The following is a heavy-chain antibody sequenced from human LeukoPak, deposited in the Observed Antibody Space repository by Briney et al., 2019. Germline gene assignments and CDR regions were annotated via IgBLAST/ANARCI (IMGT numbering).Heavy chain of an antibody. D-gene: IGHD6-13*01. CDR3: AKDLRGEDHSSWFSD. Sequence: GGSLRLSCAASGFTFSGYAMSWVRQAPGAGLEWVSGISGSGRSTYYADSVKGRFIISRDNSKNTVYLQMNSLRADDTAVYYCAKDLRGEDHSSWFSDWGQGTLVTVSS. CDR2: ISGSGRST. V-gene: IGHV3-23*01. J-gene: IGHJ4*02. CDR1: GFTFSGYA.